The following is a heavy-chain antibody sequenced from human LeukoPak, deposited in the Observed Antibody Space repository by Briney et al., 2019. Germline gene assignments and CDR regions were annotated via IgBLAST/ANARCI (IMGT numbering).Heavy chain of an antibody. J-gene: IGHJ5*02. Sequence: GGSLRLSCAASGFTFSSYEMNWVRQAPGKGLEWVSYISSSGSTIYYADSVKGRFTISRDNAKNSLYLQMNSLRAEDTAVYYCAKVLGEYSIRSKPLDTWGQGTLVTVSS. CDR1: GFTFSSYE. D-gene: IGHD6-13*01. V-gene: IGHV3-48*03. CDR3: AKVLGEYSIRSKPLDT. CDR2: ISSSGSTI.